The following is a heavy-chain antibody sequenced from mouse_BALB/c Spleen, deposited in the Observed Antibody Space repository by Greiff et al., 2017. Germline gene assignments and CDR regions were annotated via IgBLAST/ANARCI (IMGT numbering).Heavy chain of an antibody. J-gene: IGHJ4*01. Sequence: VQLQQSGPELVKPGASVKISCKASGYTFTDYNMHWVKQSHGKSLEWIGYIYPYNGGTGYNQKFKSKATLTVDNSSSTAYMELRSLTSEDSAVYYCARGNYRYDGYAMDYWGQGTSVTVSS. D-gene: IGHD2-14*01. CDR2: IYPYNGGT. V-gene: IGHV1S29*02. CDR3: ARGNYRYDGYAMDY. CDR1: GYTFTDYN.